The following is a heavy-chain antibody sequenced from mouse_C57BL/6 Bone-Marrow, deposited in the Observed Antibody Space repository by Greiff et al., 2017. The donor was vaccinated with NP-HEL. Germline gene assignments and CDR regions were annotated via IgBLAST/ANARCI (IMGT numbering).Heavy chain of an antibody. J-gene: IGHJ3*01. Sequence: EVQLVESGPGLVKPSPSLSLTCSVTGYSITSGYYWNWIRQFPGNKLEWMGYISYDGSNNYNPSLKNRISITRDTSKNQFFLKLNSVTTEDTATYYCAHYYYGSDAWFAYWGQGTLVTVSA. D-gene: IGHD1-1*01. CDR1: GYSITSGYY. CDR2: ISYDGSN. V-gene: IGHV3-6*01. CDR3: AHYYYGSDAWFAY.